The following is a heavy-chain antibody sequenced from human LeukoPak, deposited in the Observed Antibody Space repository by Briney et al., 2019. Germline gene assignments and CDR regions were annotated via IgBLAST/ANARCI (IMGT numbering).Heavy chain of an antibody. J-gene: IGHJ4*02. V-gene: IGHV3-23*01. CDR2: ISGSGGST. D-gene: IGHD3-22*01. CDR1: GFTFSSYA. CDR3: AKCHGSFGYYFRGDS. Sequence: GGSLRLSCAASGFTFSSYAMSWVRQAPGKGLEWVSAISGSGGSTYYADSVKGRFTISRDNSKNTLYLQMNSLRAEDMAVYYCAKCHGSFGYYFRGDSWGQGTLVTVSS.